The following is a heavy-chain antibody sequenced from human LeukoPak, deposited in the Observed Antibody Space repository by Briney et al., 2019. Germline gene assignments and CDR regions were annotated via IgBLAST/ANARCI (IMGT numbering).Heavy chain of an antibody. J-gene: IGHJ4*02. V-gene: IGHV3-30*02. CDR2: IRYDGSNK. CDR3: AKGERGYCSSTSCYKVGY. Sequence: PGGSPRLSCAASGFAFSSYGMHWVRQAPGKGLEWVAFIRYDGSNKYYADSVKGRFTISRDNSKNTLYLQMNSMRAEDTAVYYCAKGERGYCSSTSCYKVGYWGQGTLVTVSS. D-gene: IGHD2-2*02. CDR1: GFAFSSYG.